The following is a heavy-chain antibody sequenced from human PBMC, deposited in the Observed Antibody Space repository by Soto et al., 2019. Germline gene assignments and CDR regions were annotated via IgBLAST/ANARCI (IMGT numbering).Heavy chain of an antibody. CDR1: GGSISTYY. V-gene: IGHV4-59*01. D-gene: IGHD3-9*01. Sequence: QVQLQESGPELVKPSETLSLTCTVSGGSISTYYWSWIRQPPGKGLEWIGYIYYSGRTNYNPSLKSRVTISVDTSKNQLSLKLSSVTAADTAVYYCARGNYDFLTGYYIEYFDYWGQGTLVTVSS. CDR3: ARGNYDFLTGYYIEYFDY. J-gene: IGHJ4*02. CDR2: IYYSGRT.